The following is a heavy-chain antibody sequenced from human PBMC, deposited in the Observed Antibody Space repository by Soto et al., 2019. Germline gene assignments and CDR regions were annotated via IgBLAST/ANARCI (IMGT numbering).Heavy chain of an antibody. CDR1: GGSISSSNYY. CDR3: ARVSRDIVLVPAAIELSYYYYGMDV. V-gene: IGHV4-39*01. CDR2: IYYSGST. J-gene: IGHJ6*02. Sequence: PSETLSLTCTVSGGSISSSNYYWGWIRQPPGKGLEWIGRIGSIYYSGSTYYNSSLKSRVTISVDTSRNQSSLKLTSVTAADTAVYYCARVSRDIVLVPAAIELSYYYYGMDVWGQGTTVTVSS. D-gene: IGHD2-2*01.